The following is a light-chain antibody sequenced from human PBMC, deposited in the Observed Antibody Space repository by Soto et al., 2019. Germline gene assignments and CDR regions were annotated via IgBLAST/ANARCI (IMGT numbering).Light chain of an antibody. J-gene: IGKJ1*01. CDR3: QQRYSVLWT. CDR1: QSIGSN. CDR2: DES. V-gene: IGKV1-39*01. Sequence: DIQMTQSPSSLSASVGDRVTITCRASQSIGSNLNWYQRKSGRAPKLIIFDESSLQSGVPARFSGSGSGTDFTLTITSLQSEYFATCYCQQRYSVLWTCRQGTKVEFK.